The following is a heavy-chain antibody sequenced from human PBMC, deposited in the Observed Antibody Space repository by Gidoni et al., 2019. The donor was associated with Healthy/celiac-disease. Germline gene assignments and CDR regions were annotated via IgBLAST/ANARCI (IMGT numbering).Heavy chain of an antibody. Sequence: TNYNPSLKSRVTISVDTSKNQFSLKLSSVTAADTAVYYCARGRFSRITMVRGVIPFNYWGQGTLVTVSS. CDR3: ARGRFSRITMVRGVIPFNY. V-gene: IGHV4-34*01. J-gene: IGHJ4*02. D-gene: IGHD3-10*01. CDR2: T.